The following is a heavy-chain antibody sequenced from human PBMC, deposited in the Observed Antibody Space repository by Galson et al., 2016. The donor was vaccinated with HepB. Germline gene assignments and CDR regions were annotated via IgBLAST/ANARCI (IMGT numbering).Heavy chain of an antibody. CDR3: ARGASWLDP. V-gene: IGHV1-18*01. J-gene: IGHJ5*02. Sequence: SVKVSCKASGYSFATYGITWVRQAPGRGLEWMGWVSPYAGNTRYAEKFQGRVTMTTDTSTTTAYMELTNLKSDDTALYYCARGASWLDPWGQGTLVTVPP. CDR1: GYSFATYG. CDR2: VSPYAGNT.